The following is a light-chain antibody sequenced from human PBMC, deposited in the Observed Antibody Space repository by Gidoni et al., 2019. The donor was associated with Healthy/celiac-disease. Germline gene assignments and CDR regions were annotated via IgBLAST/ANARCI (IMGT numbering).Light chain of an antibody. CDR2: QDN. CDR1: KLGDKY. J-gene: IGLJ3*02. CDR3: QAWDSSTDWV. V-gene: IGLV3-1*01. Sequence: SYELTQPPSVSVSPGQTASITCSGDKLGDKYACWYQQKPGQSPVLVIYQDNKRPSGIPERFSGSNSGNTATLTISGSQAMDEADYHCQAWDSSTDWVFGGGTKLTVL.